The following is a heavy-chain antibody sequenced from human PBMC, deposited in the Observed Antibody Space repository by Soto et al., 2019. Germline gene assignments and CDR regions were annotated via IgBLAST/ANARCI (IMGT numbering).Heavy chain of an antibody. CDR3: AKDHGYGDYVLSY. V-gene: IGHV3-30*18. CDR1: GFTFSSYG. Sequence: GGSLRLSCAASGFTFSSYGMHWVRQAPGKGLEWVAVISYDGSNKYYADSVKGRFTISRDNSKNTLYLQMNSLRAEDTAVYYCAKDHGYGDYVLSYWGQGTLVTVSS. J-gene: IGHJ4*02. CDR2: ISYDGSNK. D-gene: IGHD4-17*01.